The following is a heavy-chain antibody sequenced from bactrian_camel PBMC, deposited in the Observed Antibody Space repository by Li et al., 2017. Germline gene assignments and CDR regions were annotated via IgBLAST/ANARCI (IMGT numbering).Heavy chain of an antibody. Sequence: QVQLVESGGGLVQPGGSLRLSCEASEYIYSGGSKCVGWFRQAQGKEREAVAHILSDGSKEYADSVAGQFSISVDTRMNIVWLEMSNLKPEDTATYYCTTRLDLGSSCGGPRSWGQGTQVTVS. V-gene: IGHV3S53*01. CDR3: TTRLDLGSSCGGPRS. CDR1: EYIYSGGSKC. CDR2: ILSDGSK. D-gene: IGHD4*01. J-gene: IGHJ4*01.